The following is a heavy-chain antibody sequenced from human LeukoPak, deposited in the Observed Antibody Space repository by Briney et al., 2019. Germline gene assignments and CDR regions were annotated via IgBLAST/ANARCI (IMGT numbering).Heavy chain of an antibody. CDR1: GYTFTSYG. CDR3: ARDIAAAGMFDY. CDR2: ISAYNGNT. Sequence: ASVKVSCKASGYTFTSYGISWARQAPGQGLEWMGWISAYNGNTNYAQKLQGRVTMTTDTSTSTAYMELRSLRSDDTAVYYCARDIAAAGMFDYWGQGTLVTVSS. J-gene: IGHJ4*02. D-gene: IGHD6-13*01. V-gene: IGHV1-18*01.